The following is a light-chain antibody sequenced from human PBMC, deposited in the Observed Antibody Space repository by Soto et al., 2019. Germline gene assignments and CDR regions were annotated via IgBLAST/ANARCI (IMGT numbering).Light chain of an antibody. Sequence: DIAMTQSPDSLVVSLGERATINCKSGRTVLSTADNQNFLAWYQQRPGQPPKLLIYDASTRASGVPDRFIGSGSATDFTLTVAGLQPEDVAVYYCHQYYGSPYSFGQGTRLEI. V-gene: IGKV4-1*01. CDR1: RTVLSTADNQNF. CDR3: HQYYGSPYS. J-gene: IGKJ2*01. CDR2: DAS.